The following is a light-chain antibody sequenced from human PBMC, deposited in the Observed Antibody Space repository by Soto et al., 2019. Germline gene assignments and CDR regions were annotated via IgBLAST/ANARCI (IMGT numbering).Light chain of an antibody. V-gene: IGKV1-39*01. J-gene: IGKJ4*01. CDR3: QQTYLSPPT. CDR1: QNIRDY. Sequence: DIQMTQSPSPLSASVGDRATITCRASQNIRDYLNWYQQKPGKPPKLLIYGASTLQSGAPSRFSGGGFGSDFTLIISTLQPEDFASYYCQQTYLSPPTFGGETKVEIK. CDR2: GAS.